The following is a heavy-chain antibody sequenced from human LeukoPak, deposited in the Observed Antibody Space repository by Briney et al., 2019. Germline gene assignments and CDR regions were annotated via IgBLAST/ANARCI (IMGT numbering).Heavy chain of an antibody. J-gene: IGHJ5*02. V-gene: IGHV3-30*02. D-gene: IGHD6-13*01. CDR2: IRFDGSKE. CDR3: ARVGIAAAAYWFDP. CDR1: GFIFTTYG. Sequence: GGSLRLSCVASGFIFTTYGMHWVRQAPGRGLEWVAFIRFDGSKEDYGDSVKGRFTISRDNSKNTLYLQMNSLRLEDTAVYYCARVGIAAAAYWFDPWGQGTLVTV.